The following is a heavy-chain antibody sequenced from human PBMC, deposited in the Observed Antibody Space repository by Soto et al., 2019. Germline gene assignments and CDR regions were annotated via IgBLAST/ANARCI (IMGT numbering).Heavy chain of an antibody. D-gene: IGHD4-4*01. J-gene: IGHJ5*02. CDR3: ATDSNGNWFDP. CDR2: INVGNGNT. V-gene: IGHV1-3*01. CDR1: GYTFTNYA. Sequence: QVPLVQSGAEVKKPGASVKISCQASGYTFTNYAINWVRQAPGQSLEWMGWINVGNGNTEYSQNFQDRVTITRDTSASTAYMEMRSLRSEDTAVYYCATDSNGNWFDPWGQGTLVTVSS.